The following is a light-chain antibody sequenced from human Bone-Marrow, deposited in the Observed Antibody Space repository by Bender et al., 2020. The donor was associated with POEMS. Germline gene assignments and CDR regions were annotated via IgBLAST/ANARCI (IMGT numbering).Light chain of an antibody. J-gene: IGLJ3*02. CDR2: GND. Sequence: QSVLTQPPSASGTPGQRVTISCSGSSSNIGGNAVNWWQQLPGTAPKLLIYGNDQRAAGVPDRFSGSKAGTSASLAIRGLQSEDEADYFCSAWDGSLNGWVFGGGTELTVL. CDR3: SAWDGSLNGWV. CDR1: SSNIGGNA. V-gene: IGLV1-44*01.